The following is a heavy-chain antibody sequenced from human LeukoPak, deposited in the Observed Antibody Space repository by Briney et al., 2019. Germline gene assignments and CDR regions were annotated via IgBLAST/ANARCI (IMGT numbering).Heavy chain of an antibody. CDR1: GFTFSSYA. Sequence: GGSLRLSCAASGFTFSSYAMHWVRQAPGKGLEYVSAISSNGGSTYYANSVKGRFTISRDNSKNTLYLQMGSLRAEDMAVYYCVKGMTGDYWYFDLWGRGTLVTVSS. D-gene: IGHD3-9*01. J-gene: IGHJ2*01. CDR2: ISSNGGST. V-gene: IGHV3-64*01. CDR3: VKGMTGDYWYFDL.